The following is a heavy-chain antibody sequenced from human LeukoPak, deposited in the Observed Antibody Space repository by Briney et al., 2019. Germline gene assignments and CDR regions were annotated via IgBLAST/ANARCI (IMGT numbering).Heavy chain of an antibody. D-gene: IGHD6-13*01. CDR2: IIPIFGTA. Sequence: ASVKVSGKASGGTFSSYAISWVRQAPGQGLGWMGGIIPIFGTANYAQKFQGRVTITTDKSTSTAYMELSSLRSEDTAVYYCAKGADSSSWTGPFDYWGQGTLVTVSS. CDR1: GGTFSSYA. J-gene: IGHJ4*02. CDR3: AKGADSSSWTGPFDY. V-gene: IGHV1-69*05.